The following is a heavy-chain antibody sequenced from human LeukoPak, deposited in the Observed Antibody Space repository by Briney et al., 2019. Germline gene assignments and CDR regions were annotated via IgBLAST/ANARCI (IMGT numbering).Heavy chain of an antibody. D-gene: IGHD2-2*01. CDR2: ISISSSYI. Sequence: GGSLRLSCVASGFTFNSYNMNWVRQAPGKGLEWVSPISISSSYIYYADSMKGRFTISRDNAKNSLYLQMNSLRAEDTAVHYCARRGQYCSSTSCYAPDFWGQGTLVTVSS. J-gene: IGHJ4*02. V-gene: IGHV3-21*01. CDR1: GFTFNSYN. CDR3: ARRGQYCSSTSCYAPDF.